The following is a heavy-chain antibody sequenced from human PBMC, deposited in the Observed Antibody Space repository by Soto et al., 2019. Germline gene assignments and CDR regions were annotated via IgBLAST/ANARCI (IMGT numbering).Heavy chain of an antibody. CDR2: INPTSGGT. D-gene: IGHD2-2*01. Sequence: ASVKVSCKASGYTFPGNYMHWLRQAPGQGLEWMALINPTSGGTNYAQKFQGRVTMTWDTSISTAYMELSRRRSDDTPIYYCARGYCSSSGCSHYFDYWGQGTLVTVAS. CDR1: GYTFPGNY. J-gene: IGHJ4*02. V-gene: IGHV1-2*02. CDR3: ARGYCSSSGCSHYFDY.